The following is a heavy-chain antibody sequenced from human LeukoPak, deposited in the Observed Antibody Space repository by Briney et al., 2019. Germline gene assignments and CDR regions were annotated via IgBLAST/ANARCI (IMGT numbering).Heavy chain of an antibody. J-gene: IGHJ4*02. Sequence: PGGSLRLSCAASGFTVSSNYMSWVRQAPGKGLEWVSVIYSGGSTYYADSVKGRFTISRDNSKNTLYLQMNSLRAEDTAVYYCARDKLGVLLWFGELLGLFDYWGQGTLVTVSS. CDR3: ARDKLGVLLWFGELLGLFDY. CDR1: GFTVSSNY. CDR2: IYSGGST. D-gene: IGHD3-10*01. V-gene: IGHV3-53*05.